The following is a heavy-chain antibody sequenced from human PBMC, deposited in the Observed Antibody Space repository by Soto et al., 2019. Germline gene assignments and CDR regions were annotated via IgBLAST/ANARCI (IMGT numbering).Heavy chain of an antibody. D-gene: IGHD2-15*01. J-gene: IGHJ4*02. CDR2: ISSSSSTI. V-gene: IGHV3-48*04. Sequence: GSLRLSCAASGFTFSSYSMNWVRQAPGKGLEWVSYISSSSSTIYYADSVKGRFTISRDNAKNSLYLQMNSLRAEDTAVYYCARGCSGGSCYSPYWGQGTLVTVSS. CDR3: ARGCSGGSCYSPY. CDR1: GFTFSSYS.